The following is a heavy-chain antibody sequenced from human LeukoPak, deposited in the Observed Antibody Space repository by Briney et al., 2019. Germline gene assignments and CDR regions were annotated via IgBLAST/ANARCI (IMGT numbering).Heavy chain of an antibody. CDR1: GFTFSSYG. V-gene: IGHV3-30*03. J-gene: IGHJ4*02. CDR3: ATLGGSTVTTIDY. Sequence: GGSLRLSCAASGFTFSSYGMHWVRQAPGKGLEWVAVISYDGSNKYYADSVKGRFTISRDNSKNTLYLQMNSLRAEDTAVYYCATLGGSTVTTIDYWGQGTLVTVSS. CDR2: ISYDGSNK. D-gene: IGHD4-17*01.